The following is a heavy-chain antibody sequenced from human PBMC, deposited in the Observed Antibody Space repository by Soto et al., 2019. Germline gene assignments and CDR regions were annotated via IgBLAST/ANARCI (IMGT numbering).Heavy chain of an antibody. V-gene: IGHV4-30-4*01. CDR3: ARYSGTSCRFDS. CDR2: IYYSGST. D-gene: IGHD2-2*01. J-gene: IGHJ4*02. Sequence: QVQLQESGPGLVKPSQTLSLTCTVSGGSISSGDFYWIWIRQPPGKVLEWIGYIYYSGSTYYNPSLKSRVTMSVDTSKKQFSLGLSSVTAADPAVYYCARYSGTSCRFDSWGQGTLVTVSS. CDR1: GGSISSGDFY.